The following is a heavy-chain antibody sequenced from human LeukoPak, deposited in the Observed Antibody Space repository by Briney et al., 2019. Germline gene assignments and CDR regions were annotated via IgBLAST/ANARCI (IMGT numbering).Heavy chain of an antibody. Sequence: PSETLSLTCTVCGASIIGPKWWNWVRLSPGKGMEWIGEIFHTGSTHYNPSLKSRVTIAVDTSKNQYSLILTSVTDADTAVYYCATSSGWYRYDSWGQGTLVTVSS. CDR3: ATSSGWYRYDS. J-gene: IGHJ4*02. V-gene: IGHV4-4*02. CDR2: IFHTGST. CDR1: GASIIGPKW. D-gene: IGHD6-19*01.